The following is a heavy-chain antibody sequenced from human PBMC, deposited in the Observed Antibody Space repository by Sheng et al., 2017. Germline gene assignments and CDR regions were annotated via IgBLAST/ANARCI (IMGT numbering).Heavy chain of an antibody. J-gene: IGHJ2*01. D-gene: IGHD5-12*01. V-gene: IGHV4-38-2*01. CDR2: IYHSGST. CDR3: ARIRIEMATIRPRNWYFDL. Sequence: QVQLQESGPGLVKPSETLSLTCAVSGYSISSGYYWGWIRQPPGKGLEWIGSIYHSGSTYYNPSLKSRVTISVDTSKNQFSLKLSSVTAADTAVYYCARIRIEMATIRPRNWYFDLWGRGTLVTVSS. CDR1: GYSISSGYY.